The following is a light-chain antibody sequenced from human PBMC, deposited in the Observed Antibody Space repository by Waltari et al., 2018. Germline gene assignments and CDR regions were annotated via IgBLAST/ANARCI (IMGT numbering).Light chain of an antibody. CDR3: QHYNSYPYS. CDR2: EAS. Sequence: DIRMTQSPSTLSASVGDRVTITCRASQTISSWLAWYQQKPGKAPNLLIYEASNLQSGVPPRFSGSGSGTEFTLTISSLQPDDFASYYCQHYNSYPYSFGQGTKLEIK. CDR1: QTISSW. J-gene: IGKJ2*01. V-gene: IGKV1-5*03.